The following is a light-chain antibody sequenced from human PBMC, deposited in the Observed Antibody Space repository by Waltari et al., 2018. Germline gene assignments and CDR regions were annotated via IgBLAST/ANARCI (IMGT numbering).Light chain of an antibody. V-gene: IGKV4-1*01. CDR1: QSVFYRSDNKNY. Sequence: DIVMTQSPDSLAVSLGERATIDCKSSQSVFYRSDNKNYLAWYQHKLVQPPKLLFYWASTRESGVPDRFSASGSGTDFTLTINNLQAEDVAVYYCQQYYRSRTFGQGTKVEIK. CDR3: QQYYRSRT. J-gene: IGKJ1*01. CDR2: WAS.